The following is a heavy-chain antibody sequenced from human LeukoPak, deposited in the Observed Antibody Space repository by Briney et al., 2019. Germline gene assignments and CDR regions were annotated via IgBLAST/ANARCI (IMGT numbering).Heavy chain of an antibody. D-gene: IGHD3-22*01. CDR3: ATGVSSTLLLGY. Sequence: GGSLRLSCAASGFTVSNSYMSWVRQAPGKGLEWVSVIYSGSITYYADSVKGRFTISRGNSKNTVYLQMNILRAEDTAVYYCATGVSSTLLLGYWGPGTLVTVSS. CDR1: GFTVSNSY. V-gene: IGHV3-66*01. CDR2: IYSGSIT. J-gene: IGHJ4*02.